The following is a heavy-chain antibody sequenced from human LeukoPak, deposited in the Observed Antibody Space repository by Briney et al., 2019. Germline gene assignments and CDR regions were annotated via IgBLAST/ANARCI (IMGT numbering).Heavy chain of an antibody. CDR2: ISAYNGDT. D-gene: IGHD2-2*02. CDR3: ARVAAGYCSSPSCYMDY. Sequence: ASVKVSCKASGYTFTSYGIGWVRQAPGQGLEWMGLISAYNGDTNFAHKVQGRVTMTTDTSTSTAYMELRSLRSDDTAVYYCARVAAGYCSSPSCYMDYWGQGTLVTVSS. CDR1: GYTFTSYG. J-gene: IGHJ4*02. V-gene: IGHV1-18*01.